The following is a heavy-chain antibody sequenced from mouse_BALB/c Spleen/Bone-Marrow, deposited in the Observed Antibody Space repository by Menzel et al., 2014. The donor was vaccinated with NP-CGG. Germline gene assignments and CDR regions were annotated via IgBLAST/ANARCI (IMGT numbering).Heavy chain of an antibody. CDR3: TRDGKGNYDYAMDY. Sequence: DVHLVESGGGLVKPGGSLKLSCAASGFTFSSYTMSWVRQTPEKRLEWVATISSGGSYTYYPDSVKGRFTISRDNAKNTLYLQMSRLKSEDTAMYYCTRDGKGNYDYAMDYWGQGTSVTVS. V-gene: IGHV5-6-4*01. D-gene: IGHD2-1*01. CDR2: ISSGGSYT. CDR1: GFTFSSYT. J-gene: IGHJ4*01.